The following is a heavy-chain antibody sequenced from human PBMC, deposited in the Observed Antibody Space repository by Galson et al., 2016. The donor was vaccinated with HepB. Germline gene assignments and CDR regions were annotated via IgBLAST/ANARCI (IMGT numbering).Heavy chain of an antibody. D-gene: IGHD5-12*01. CDR3: AHSDLREATPAPYYFDY. J-gene: IGHJ4*02. CDR1: GFSLRTSGVG. V-gene: IGHV2-5*02. CDR2: IYWDDDE. Sequence: PALVKPTQTLTLTCTFSGFSLRTSGVGVGWFRQPPGKALEWLALIYWDDDERYSPSLKSRLTITKDTSKNQVVLTMTNMDPVDTGTYYCAHSDLREATPAPYYFDYWGQGTLVTVSS.